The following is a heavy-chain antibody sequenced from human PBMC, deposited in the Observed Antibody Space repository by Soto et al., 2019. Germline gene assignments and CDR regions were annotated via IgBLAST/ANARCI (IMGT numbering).Heavy chain of an antibody. J-gene: IGHJ4*02. V-gene: IGHV3-73*01. D-gene: IGHD6-13*01. Sequence: EVQLVESGGGLVQPGGSLKLSCAASGFTFSDSAMHWVRQASGKGLEWVGRIRSKPNSYATEYAASVKGRFTISRDDSKNTAYLHMNSLKTEDTAVYYCTSLCSSCFFDYWGQGTLVTVSA. CDR3: TSLCSSCFFDY. CDR2: IRSKPNSYAT. CDR1: GFTFSDSA.